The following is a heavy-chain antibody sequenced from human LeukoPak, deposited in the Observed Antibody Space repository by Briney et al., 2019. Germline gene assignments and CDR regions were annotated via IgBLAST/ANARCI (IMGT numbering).Heavy chain of an antibody. CDR2: ISSSSGSI. CDR1: GFSFSVYS. J-gene: IGHJ4*02. CDR3: AREVSEGFDF. D-gene: IGHD3-22*01. V-gene: IGHV3-21*01. Sequence: PGGSLRLSCAASGFSFSVYSMNWVRQAPGKGLEWVSSISSSSGSIYHAGSVKGRFAISRDNAKNSLYLQMNSLRAEDTALYYCAREVSEGFDFWGQGTLVTVSS.